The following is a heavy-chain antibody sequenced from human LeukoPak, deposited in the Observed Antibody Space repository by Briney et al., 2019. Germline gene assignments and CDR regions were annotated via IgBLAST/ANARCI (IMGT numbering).Heavy chain of an antibody. Sequence: PSETLSLTCAVYGGSFSGYYWSWIRQPPGKGLEWIGEINHSGSTNYNPSLKSRVTISVDTSKNQFSLKLSSVTAADTAVYYCARLSKQQLSWYRIDYWGQGTLVTVSS. J-gene: IGHJ4*02. CDR1: GGSFSGYY. CDR2: INHSGST. D-gene: IGHD6-13*01. CDR3: ARLSKQQLSWYRIDY. V-gene: IGHV4-34*01.